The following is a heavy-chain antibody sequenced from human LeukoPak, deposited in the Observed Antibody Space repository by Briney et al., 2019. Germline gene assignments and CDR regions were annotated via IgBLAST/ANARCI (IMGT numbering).Heavy chain of an antibody. CDR3: ARSVAAGGILDY. CDR1: RFTNSSYE. V-gene: IGHV3-48*03. CDR2: ISSSGSTI. D-gene: IGHD6-13*01. J-gene: IGHJ4*02. Sequence: QPRGSLRLSCAASRFTNSSYEMNGVRQAPGKGLEGVSYISSSGSTIYYAVPVKGPFTISRDNAKNLLYLQMNSLRAEDTAVYYCARSVAAGGILDYWGQGTLVTVSS.